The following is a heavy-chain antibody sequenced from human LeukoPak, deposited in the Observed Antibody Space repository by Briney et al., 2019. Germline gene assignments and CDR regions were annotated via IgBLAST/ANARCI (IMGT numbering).Heavy chain of an antibody. CDR2: IYY. CDR1: GGSISSYY. D-gene: IGHD3-10*01. CDR3: ARAVIPRLVRGVNHWFDP. Sequence: PSETLSLTCTVSGGSISSYYWSWIRQPPGKGLEWIGYIYYKSRVTISVDTSKNQFSLKLCSVTAADTAVYYCARAVIPRLVRGVNHWFDPWGQGTLVTVSS. J-gene: IGHJ5*02. V-gene: IGHV4-59*01.